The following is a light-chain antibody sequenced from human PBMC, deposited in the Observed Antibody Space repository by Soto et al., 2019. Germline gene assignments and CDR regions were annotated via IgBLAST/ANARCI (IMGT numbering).Light chain of an antibody. CDR2: GGS. CDR3: LQDYSYPLT. CDR1: QGIRND. Sequence: AIQMTQSPSSLSASVVDRVTLTCRASQGIRNDLGWYQQKPGKAPKVLIYGGSTLQSGVPSRFSGSGFGTDFTLTISSLQPDDFATYYCLQDYSYPLTFGGGTRWIS. J-gene: IGKJ4*01. V-gene: IGKV1-6*01.